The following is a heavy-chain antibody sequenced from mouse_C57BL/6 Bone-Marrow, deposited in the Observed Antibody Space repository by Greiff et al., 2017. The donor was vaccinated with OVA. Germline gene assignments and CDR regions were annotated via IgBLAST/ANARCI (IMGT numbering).Heavy chain of an antibody. CDR3: ARIDNYSNYVGFDD. CDR2: IWWDDDK. CDR1: GFSLSTFGMG. Sequence: QVTLKVSGPGILQPSQTLSLTCSFSGFSLSTFGMGVGWIRQPSGKGLEWLAHIWWDDDKYYNPALTSRLTISKDTSKNQVFLKNANVDTADTATYYCARIDNYSNYVGFDDWGQGTTVTVSS. J-gene: IGHJ2*01. V-gene: IGHV8-8*01. D-gene: IGHD2-5*01.